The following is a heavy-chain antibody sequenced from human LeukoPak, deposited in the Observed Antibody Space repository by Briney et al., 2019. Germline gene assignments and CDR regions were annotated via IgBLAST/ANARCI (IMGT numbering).Heavy chain of an antibody. Sequence: PGRSLRLSCAASGFTSGTYGMHWVRQAPCKGLEWLAVVSYDGSNKYYADSVKGRFTISRDNSKNTLYLQMNSLRAEDTAVYYCAKDRCSGGSCYYYFDYWGQGTLVTVSS. J-gene: IGHJ4*02. D-gene: IGHD2-15*01. CDR2: VSYDGSNK. V-gene: IGHV3-30*18. CDR1: GFTSGTYG. CDR3: AKDRCSGGSCYYYFDY.